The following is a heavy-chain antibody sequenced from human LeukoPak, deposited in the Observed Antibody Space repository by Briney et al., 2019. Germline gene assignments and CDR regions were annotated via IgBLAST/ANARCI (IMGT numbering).Heavy chain of an antibody. CDR3: ARLPGRDGYNSDY. D-gene: IGHD5-24*01. V-gene: IGHV1-18*04. J-gene: IGHJ4*02. CDR1: GYTFTNHY. Sequence: ASVKVSCKASGYTFTNHYMHWVRQAPGQGLEWMGWISAYNGNTNYAQKLQGRVTMTTDTSTSTAYMELRSLRSDDTAVYYCARLPGRDGYNSDYWGQGTLVTVSS. CDR2: ISAYNGNT.